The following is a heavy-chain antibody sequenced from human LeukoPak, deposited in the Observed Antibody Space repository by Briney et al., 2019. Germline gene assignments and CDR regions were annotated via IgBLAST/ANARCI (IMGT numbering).Heavy chain of an antibody. J-gene: IGHJ4*02. D-gene: IGHD5-18*01. V-gene: IGHV4-34*01. Sequence: SETLSLTCAVYGGSFSGYYWSWIRQPPGKGLEWIGEINHSGSPNYNPSLKSRVTISVDTSKNQFSLKLSSVTAADTAVYYCARALLIFVDTAMVRAPAPFDYWGQGTLLTASP. CDR3: ARALLIFVDTAMVRAPAPFDY. CDR2: INHSGSP. CDR1: GGSFSGYY.